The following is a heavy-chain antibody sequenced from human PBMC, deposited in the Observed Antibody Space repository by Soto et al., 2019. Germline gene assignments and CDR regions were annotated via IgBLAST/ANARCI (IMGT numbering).Heavy chain of an antibody. CDR1: GGTFSSSG. J-gene: IGHJ6*02. Sequence: QVHLVQSGTEVKKPGSSVKVSCKASGGTFSSSGFSWVRQAPGQGLEWMGMIVPSLDTTNYAQKFQARVTITADEVTSRAYMELGSLRFEATAVYYCARCPQPRYTADPCAVDVWGQGTRVIVSS. CDR2: IVPSLDTT. D-gene: IGHD3-16*02. CDR3: ARCPQPRYTADPCAVDV. V-gene: IGHV1-69*11.